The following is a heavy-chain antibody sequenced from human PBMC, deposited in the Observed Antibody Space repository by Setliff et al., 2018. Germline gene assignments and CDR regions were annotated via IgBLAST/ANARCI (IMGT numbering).Heavy chain of an antibody. D-gene: IGHD2-21*01. CDR3: ASADVVVAP. Sequence: ASVKVSCKASGYTFSSYGVHWVRQAPGQRLEWMGWVNAANGNTKYSQKFQGRVTITRDTSASTVYMELSSLRYEDTAVFYCASADVVVAPWGQGTLVTVSS. CDR2: VNAANGNT. CDR1: GYTFSSYG. V-gene: IGHV1-3*01. J-gene: IGHJ4*02.